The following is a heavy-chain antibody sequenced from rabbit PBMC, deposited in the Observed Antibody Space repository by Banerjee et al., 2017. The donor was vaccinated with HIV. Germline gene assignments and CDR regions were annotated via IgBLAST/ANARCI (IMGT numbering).Heavy chain of an antibody. J-gene: IGHJ4*01. V-gene: IGHV1S45*01. Sequence: QELLEESGGDLVKPEGSLTLTCTASGFSFSSSYWIRWVRQAPGKGLEWITCIDGGSSGSTYYANWAKGRFTISKTSSTTVTLQMTSLTAADTATYFCAREEYVGYGYANLWGPGTLVTVS. D-gene: IGHD6-1*01. CDR1: GFSFSSSYW. CDR2: IDGGSSGST. CDR3: AREEYVGYGYANL.